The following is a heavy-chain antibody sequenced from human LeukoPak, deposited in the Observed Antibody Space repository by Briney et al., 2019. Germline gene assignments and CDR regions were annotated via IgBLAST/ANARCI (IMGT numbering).Heavy chain of an antibody. Sequence: GGSLRLSCAASGFTFSSYSMNWVRQAPGKGLEWVSSISSSSSYIYYADSVKGRFTISRDNAKNSLYLQMNSLRAEDTAVYYCAREGPLGSHGYKVDYWGQGTLVTVSS. CDR1: GFTFSSYS. CDR3: AREGPLGSHGYKVDY. D-gene: IGHD5-24*01. J-gene: IGHJ4*02. V-gene: IGHV3-21*01. CDR2: ISSSSSYI.